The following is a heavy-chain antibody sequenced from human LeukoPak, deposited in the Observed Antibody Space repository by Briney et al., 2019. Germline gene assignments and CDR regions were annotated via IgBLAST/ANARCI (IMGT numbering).Heavy chain of an antibody. CDR2: FYYSGST. J-gene: IGHJ4*02. D-gene: IGHD3-22*01. Sequence: PSETLSLTCTVSGGSISSSSYYWGWIRQPPGKGLEWIGSFYYSGSTNYNPSLKSRVTMSVDTSKNQFSLKLDSVTAADTAVYYCARDTYYYDSSGYYNGRYFDYWGQGTLVTVSS. CDR3: ARDTYYYDSSGYYNGRYFDY. V-gene: IGHV4-39*07. CDR1: GGSISSSSYY.